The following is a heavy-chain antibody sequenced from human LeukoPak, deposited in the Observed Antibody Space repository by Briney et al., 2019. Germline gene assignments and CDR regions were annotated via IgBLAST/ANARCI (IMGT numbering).Heavy chain of an antibody. CDR3: ARGRKRFLEWLLYPRAFDI. Sequence: SQTLSLTCTVSGASITSVDYYWSWIRQPPGKGLEWIVYICYSESAYYNPSLMSRLTISLDTSKNQFSLKLSSVTAADTAVYYCARGRKRFLEWLLYPRAFDIWGQGTMVTVSS. CDR2: ICYSESA. D-gene: IGHD3-3*01. V-gene: IGHV4-30-4*08. CDR1: GASITSVDYY. J-gene: IGHJ3*02.